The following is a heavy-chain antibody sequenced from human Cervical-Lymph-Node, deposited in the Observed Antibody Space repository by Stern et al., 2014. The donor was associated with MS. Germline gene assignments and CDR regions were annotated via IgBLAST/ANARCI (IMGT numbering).Heavy chain of an antibody. CDR1: GFSLSTSGMC. D-gene: IGHD6-19*01. J-gene: IGHJ3*02. V-gene: IGHV2-70*01. CDR3: ARTRVGSGWYWGAFDI. CDR2: LDWDDDK. Sequence: QVTLRESGPALVKPTQTLTLTCTFSGFSLSTSGMCVSWIRQPPGKALEWLALLDWDDDKYYSTSLKTRLTISKDTSKNQVVLTMTNMDPVDTATYYCARTRVGSGWYWGAFDIWGQGTMVTVSS.